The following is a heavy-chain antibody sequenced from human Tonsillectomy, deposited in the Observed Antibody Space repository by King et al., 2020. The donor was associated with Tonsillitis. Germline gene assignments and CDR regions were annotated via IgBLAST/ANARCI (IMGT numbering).Heavy chain of an antibody. CDR2: IYYSGST. CDR1: GGSISSSSYY. Sequence: LQLQESGPRLVKPSETLSLTCTVSGGSISSSSYYWGWIRQPPGQGLEWIGSIYYSGSTYYNSSLKSRVTISVDTSKNHFSLKLSSVTAADTAVYSCARQRLFGELTNYWGQGTLVTVSS. CDR3: ARQRLFGELTNY. J-gene: IGHJ4*02. V-gene: IGHV4-39*01. D-gene: IGHD3-10*02.